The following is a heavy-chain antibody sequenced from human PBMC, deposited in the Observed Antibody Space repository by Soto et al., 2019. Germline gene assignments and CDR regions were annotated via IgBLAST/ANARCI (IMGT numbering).Heavy chain of an antibody. Sequence: QVQLMQSGAEVKKPGSSVKVSCKASGGTFSTSAISWVRQAPGEGLEWVGGIMPVFATADYAQKFQGSVTISADESTTTAYLALTSLTTDDPAVYYGARDKDRQQLGGNYYYIGDVWGQGTAITVSS. D-gene: IGHD3-3*02. CDR3: ARDKDRQQLGGNYYYIGDV. CDR2: IMPVFATA. V-gene: IGHV1-69*12. CDR1: GGTFSTSA. J-gene: IGHJ6*02.